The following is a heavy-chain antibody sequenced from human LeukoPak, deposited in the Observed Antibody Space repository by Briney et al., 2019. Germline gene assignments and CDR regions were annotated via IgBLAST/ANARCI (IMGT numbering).Heavy chain of an antibody. V-gene: IGHV1-24*01. CDR3: ATEYCSGGSCYSSEYFQH. D-gene: IGHD2-15*01. J-gene: IGHJ1*01. CDR1: GYTLTELS. CDR2: FDPEDGET. Sequence: GGSVKVSCKVSGYTLTELSMHWVRQAPGKGLEWMGGFDPEDGETIYAQKFQGRVTMTEDTSTDTAYMELSSLRSEDTAVYYCATEYCSGGSCYSSEYFQHWGQGTLVTVSS.